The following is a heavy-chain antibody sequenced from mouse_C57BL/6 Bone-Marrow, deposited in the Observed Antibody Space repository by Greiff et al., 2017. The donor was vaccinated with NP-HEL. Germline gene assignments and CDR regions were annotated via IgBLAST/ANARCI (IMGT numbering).Heavy chain of an antibody. CDR2: IYPNNGGN. CDR1: GYTFTDYY. V-gene: IGHV1-34*01. CDR3: AIRQLRLRVTAWFAY. Sequence: VQLQQSGPELVKPGASVKMSCKASGYTFTDYYMHWVKQSHGKSLEWIGYIYPNNGGNGYNQKFKGKATLTVDKSSSTAYMELRSLTSEDSAVYYCAIRQLRLRVTAWFAYWGQGTLVTVSA. D-gene: IGHD3-2*02. J-gene: IGHJ3*01.